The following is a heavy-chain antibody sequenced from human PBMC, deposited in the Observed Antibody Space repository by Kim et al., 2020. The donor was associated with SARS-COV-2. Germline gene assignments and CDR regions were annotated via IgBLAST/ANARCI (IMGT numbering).Heavy chain of an antibody. D-gene: IGHD3-22*01. J-gene: IGHJ3*02. CDR3: ARDLLGSGYLRRSAFDI. CDR2: ISSSSSTI. Sequence: GGSLRLSCAASGFTFSSYSMNWVRQAPGKGLEWVSYISSSSSTIYYADSVKGRFTISRDNAKNSLYLQMNSLRDEDTAVYYCARDLLGSGYLRRSAFDIWGQGTMVTVSS. CDR1: GFTFSSYS. V-gene: IGHV3-48*02.